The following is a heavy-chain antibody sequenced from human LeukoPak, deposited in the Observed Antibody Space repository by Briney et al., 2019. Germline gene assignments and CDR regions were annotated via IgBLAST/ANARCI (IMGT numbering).Heavy chain of an antibody. V-gene: IGHV4-39*07. D-gene: IGHD5-18*01. CDR3: ARASGYSYGYLFDY. J-gene: IGHJ4*02. CDR2: IYYSGST. Sequence: PSETLSLTCTVSGGSISSSSYYWGWIRQPPGKGLEWIGSIYYSGSTYYNPSLKSRVTISVDTSKNQFSLKLSSVTAADTAVYYCARASGYSYGYLFDYWGQGTLVTVSS. CDR1: GGSISSSSYY.